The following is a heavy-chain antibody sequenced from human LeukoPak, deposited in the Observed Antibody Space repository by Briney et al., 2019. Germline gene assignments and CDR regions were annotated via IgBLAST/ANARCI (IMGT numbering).Heavy chain of an antibody. Sequence: GGSLRLFCTASGYTLSSIYMIWVRQASGKGLEWVSVIYIGGSTYYADSVKGRFSISRDYSRNTLYLQMNSLRTEDTAVYYCARGGYGSSTYYNNFVSWGQRALVTVSS. J-gene: IGHJ1*01. CDR3: ARGGYGSSTYYNNFVS. D-gene: IGHD3-10*01. V-gene: IGHV3-53*01. CDR1: GYTLSSIY. CDR2: IYIGGST.